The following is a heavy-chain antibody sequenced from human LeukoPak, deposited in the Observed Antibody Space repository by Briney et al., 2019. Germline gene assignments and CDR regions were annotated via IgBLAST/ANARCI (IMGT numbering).Heavy chain of an antibody. CDR2: TSYDGSTK. J-gene: IGHJ4*02. CDR3: AKPSGEYFDH. CDR1: GFTFNTYD. V-gene: IGHV3-30*18. Sequence: GGSLRLSCAVSGFTFNTYDMNWVRQAPGKGLEWVALTSYDGSTKYYADSVKGRFIISKDNSRNTLYLQMNSLKVEDTAVYYCAKPSGEYFDHWGQGTLVTVSS.